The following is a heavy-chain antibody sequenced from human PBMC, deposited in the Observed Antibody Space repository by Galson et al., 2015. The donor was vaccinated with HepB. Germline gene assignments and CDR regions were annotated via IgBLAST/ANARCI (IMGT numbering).Heavy chain of an antibody. D-gene: IGHD1-14*01. CDR2: IKSKTDGGTT. CDR1: GFTFSNAW. V-gene: IGHV3-15*07. J-gene: IGHJ6*02. Sequence: SLRLSCAASGFTFSNAWMNWVRQAPGKGLEWVGRIKSKTDGGTTDYAAPVKGRFTISRDDSENTLYLQMNSLKTEDTAVYYCTTDRYYYGMDVWGQGTTVTVSS. CDR3: TTDRYYYGMDV.